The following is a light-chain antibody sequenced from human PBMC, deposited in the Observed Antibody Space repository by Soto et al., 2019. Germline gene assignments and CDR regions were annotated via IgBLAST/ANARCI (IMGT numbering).Light chain of an antibody. CDR3: QQTDSAPQT. Sequence: DIQMTQSPSSLSASVGDRVTITCRASQSISTHLNWYQQKVGKAPQPLTYGTSSLQSGVPSSFSGSGSGTDFALTITSLQPGDFGTYYCQQTDSAPQTFGQGTKVEIK. CDR2: GTS. V-gene: IGKV1-39*01. J-gene: IGKJ1*01. CDR1: QSISTH.